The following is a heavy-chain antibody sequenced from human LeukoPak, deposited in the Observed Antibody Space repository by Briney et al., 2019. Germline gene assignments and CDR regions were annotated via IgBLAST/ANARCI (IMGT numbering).Heavy chain of an antibody. J-gene: IGHJ6*02. D-gene: IGHD1-14*01. CDR3: ARDPGNPYYYYGMDV. Sequence: ASVKVSCKASGYTFTGYYMHWVRQAPGQGLEWMGWINPNSGGTNYAQKFQGWVTMTRDTPISTAYMELSRLRSDDTAVYYCARDPGNPYYYYGMDVWGQGTTVTVSS. CDR1: GYTFTGYY. V-gene: IGHV1-2*04. CDR2: INPNSGGT.